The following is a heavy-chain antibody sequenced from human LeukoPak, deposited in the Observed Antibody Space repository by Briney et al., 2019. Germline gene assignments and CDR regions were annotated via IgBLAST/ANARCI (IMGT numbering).Heavy chain of an antibody. CDR1: VDSIFTNNVA. V-gene: IGHV6-1*01. D-gene: IGHD6-6*01. CDR3: ARGKYTSFDN. J-gene: IGHJ4*02. Sequence: SQTLSLTCALSVDSIFTNNVAWNWVRQSPTGGLEWLGRTYYRSKCSFDYAVSVKSRITINADTSKNQFSLQLSSVTPEDTAVYYCARGKYTSFDNWGQGTLVTVSS. CDR2: TYYRSKCSF.